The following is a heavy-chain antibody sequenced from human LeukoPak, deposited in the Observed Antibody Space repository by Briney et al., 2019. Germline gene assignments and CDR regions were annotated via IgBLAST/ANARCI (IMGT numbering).Heavy chain of an antibody. CDR2: INPNSGGT. Sequence: ASVKVSCKASGYTFTGYYMHWVRQAPGQGLEWMGWINPNSGGTNYAQKFQGRVTMTRDTSISTAYMELSRLRSDDTAVYYCARALLDCSSTSCYRTEDYYYGMDVWGQGTTVTVSS. J-gene: IGHJ6*02. CDR3: ARALLDCSSTSCYRTEDYYYGMDV. V-gene: IGHV1-2*02. D-gene: IGHD2-2*01. CDR1: GYTFTGYY.